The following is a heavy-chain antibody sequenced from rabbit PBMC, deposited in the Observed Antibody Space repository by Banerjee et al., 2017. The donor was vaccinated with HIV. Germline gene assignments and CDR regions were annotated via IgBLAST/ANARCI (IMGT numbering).Heavy chain of an antibody. J-gene: IGHJ4*01. V-gene: IGHV1S45*01. CDR1: GFSFSSSYW. CDR2: IDSASSGNT. Sequence: QEQLVESGGGLVQPEGSLTLTCTASGFSFSSSYWMCWVRQAPGKGLEWITCIDSASSGNTWYASWAKGRFTISKTSSTTVTLQMTSLTAADTATYFCARGDDGSFNLWGPGTLVTVS. D-gene: IGHD4-2*01. CDR3: ARGDDGSFNL.